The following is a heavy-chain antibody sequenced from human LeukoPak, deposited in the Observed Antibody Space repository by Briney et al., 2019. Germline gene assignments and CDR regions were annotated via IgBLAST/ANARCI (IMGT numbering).Heavy chain of an antibody. J-gene: IGHJ4*02. Sequence: GGSLRLSCAASGFTLTSYGMHWVRQAPGKGLEWVAIISYDGSNKYYSDSVKGRFTISRDNSKNTLYLQMNSLRTEDTAVYYCAKGRQWLDFDYWGQGTLVTVSS. CDR3: AKGRQWLDFDY. CDR2: ISYDGSNK. V-gene: IGHV3-30*18. CDR1: GFTLTSYG. D-gene: IGHD6-19*01.